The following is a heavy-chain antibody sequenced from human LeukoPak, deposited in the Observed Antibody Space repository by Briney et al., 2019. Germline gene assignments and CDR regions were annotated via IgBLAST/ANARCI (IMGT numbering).Heavy chain of an antibody. V-gene: IGHV3-11*01. J-gene: IGHJ4*02. D-gene: IGHD6-13*01. CDR2: ISSGGSTI. CDR3: AXRAAAGRCFDY. Sequence: GGSLRLSCAVSGFTFSDYYMSWIRQAPGKGLEWVSYISSGGSTISHADSVKGRFTISRDNAENSLYLQMNSLRAEDTAVYYCAXRAAAGRCFDYWGQGTLVTVSS. CDR1: GFTFSDYY.